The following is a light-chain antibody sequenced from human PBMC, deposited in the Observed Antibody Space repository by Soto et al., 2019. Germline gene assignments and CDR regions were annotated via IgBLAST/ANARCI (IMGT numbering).Light chain of an antibody. V-gene: IGLV8-61*01. CDR1: SGSVSTTYS. J-gene: IGLJ3*02. CDR2: STN. CDR3: VLYMGSGISV. Sequence: QTVVTQESSFPVSPGGTVTLTCGLTSGSVSTTYSPSWYQQTPGQAPRTLIYSTNTRSSGVPDRFSGSILGDKAALTITGAQADDESDYSCVLYMGSGISVFGGGTKLTVL.